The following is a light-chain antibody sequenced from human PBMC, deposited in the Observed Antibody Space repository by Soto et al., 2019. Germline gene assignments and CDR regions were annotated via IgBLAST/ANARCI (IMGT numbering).Light chain of an antibody. Sequence: EFLLTQSPCTLSLSPGERATLSCRASQTVNSSYLAWYQQKPGQAPRLLIYGASSRATGIPDRFSGSGSGKDFTLPISRLAPEDFAVSYCHQYGSTPPWTFGQGTKVDIK. J-gene: IGKJ1*01. CDR1: QTVNSSY. CDR3: HQYGSTPPWT. CDR2: GAS. V-gene: IGKV3-20*01.